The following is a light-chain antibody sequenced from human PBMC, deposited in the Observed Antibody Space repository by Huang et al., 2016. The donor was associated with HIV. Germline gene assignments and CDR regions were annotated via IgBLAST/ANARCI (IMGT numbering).Light chain of an antibody. J-gene: IGKJ1*01. Sequence: DIQMTQSPSILSASVGDRVTITCRASQSFSTWLAWYQQKPGHPPKRLIYTSSTLESGVPSRFSGSGSGTEFTLTISSLQPDDFATYYCQQYNTFWTFGQGTKV. CDR2: TSS. CDR1: QSFSTW. CDR3: QQYNTFWT. V-gene: IGKV1-5*03.